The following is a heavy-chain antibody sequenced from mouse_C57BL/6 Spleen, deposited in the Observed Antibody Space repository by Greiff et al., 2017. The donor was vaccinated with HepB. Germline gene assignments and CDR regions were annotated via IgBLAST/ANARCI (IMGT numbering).Heavy chain of an antibody. CDR1: GYTFTSYW. D-gene: IGHD4-1*01. CDR3: ARGWDDY. J-gene: IGHJ2*01. CDR2: IDPSDSYT. V-gene: IGHV1-50*01. Sequence: VQLQEPGAELVKPGASVKLSCKASGYTFTSYWMQWVKQRPGQGLEWIGEIDPSDSYTNYNQKFKGKATLTVDTSSSTAYMQLRSLTSEDSAVYYCARGWDDYWGQGTTLTVSS.